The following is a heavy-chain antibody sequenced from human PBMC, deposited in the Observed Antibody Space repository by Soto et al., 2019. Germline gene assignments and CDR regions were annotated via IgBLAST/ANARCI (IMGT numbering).Heavy chain of an antibody. Sequence: QVQLVQSGAEVKKAGSSVKVSCKASGGTFSTYGIRWVRQAPGRGLECMGGIIPILGTANYAQKFQGRITIPADEGPSTAYMELSSLRSEDTAVYSCAGDDRNSPGRFGMDAWAQGSRSPSP. CDR3: AGDDRNSPGRFGMDA. CDR1: GGTFSTYG. V-gene: IGHV1-69*01. CDR2: IIPILGTA. D-gene: IGHD2-21*01. J-gene: IGHJ6*02.